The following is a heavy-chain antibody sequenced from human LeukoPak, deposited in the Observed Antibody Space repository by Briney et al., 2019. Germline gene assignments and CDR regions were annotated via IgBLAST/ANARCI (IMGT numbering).Heavy chain of an antibody. CDR1: GFIFSSYW. V-gene: IGHV3-74*03. D-gene: IGHD3-3*01. Sequence: GRSLRLSCAASGFIFSSYWMHWVRQAPGKGLVWVSRISSDGSSTTYTDSVKGRFTVSRDNAKNTLYLQMNSLRAEDTAVYYCGRVRGGYYTDYWGQGTLVTVSS. CDR2: ISSDGSST. CDR3: GRVRGGYYTDY. J-gene: IGHJ4*02.